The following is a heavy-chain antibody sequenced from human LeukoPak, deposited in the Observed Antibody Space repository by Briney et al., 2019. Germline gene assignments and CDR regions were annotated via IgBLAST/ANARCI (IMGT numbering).Heavy chain of an antibody. V-gene: IGHV3-21*01. CDR2: ISSSSSYI. Sequence: GGSLRLSCAASGFTVSSNYMNWVRQAPGKGLEWVSSISSSSSYIYYADSVKGRFTISRDNSKNTLYLQMNSLRAEDTAVYYCARAGSGWYDLAAFDIWGQGTMVTVSS. D-gene: IGHD6-19*01. CDR1: GFTVSSNY. J-gene: IGHJ3*02. CDR3: ARAGSGWYDLAAFDI.